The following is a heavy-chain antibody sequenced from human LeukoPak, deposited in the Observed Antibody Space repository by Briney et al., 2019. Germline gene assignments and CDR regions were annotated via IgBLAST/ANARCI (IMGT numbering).Heavy chain of an antibody. V-gene: IGHV1-18*01. J-gene: IGHJ5*02. CDR1: GYTFTSYG. CDR2: ISAYNGNT. Sequence: ASVKVSCKASGYTFTSYGISWVRQAPGQGLEWMGWISAYNGNTNYAQKLQGRVTMTTDTSTSTAYVELRSLRSDDTAVYYCARDLFYCTNGVCSGRGWFDPWGQGTLVTVSS. CDR3: ARDLFYCTNGVCSGRGWFDP. D-gene: IGHD2-8*01.